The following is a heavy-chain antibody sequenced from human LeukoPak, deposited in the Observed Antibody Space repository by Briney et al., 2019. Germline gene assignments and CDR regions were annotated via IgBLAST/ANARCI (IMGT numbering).Heavy chain of an antibody. CDR2: INHSGST. D-gene: IGHD5-12*01. Sequence: SETLSLTCAVYGGSFSGYYWSWIRQPPGKGLEWIGEINHSGSTNYNPSLKSRVTISVDTSKNQFSLKLSSVTAADTAVYYCARRSGYDFVPHFDYWGQGTLVTVSS. J-gene: IGHJ4*02. CDR3: ARRSGYDFVPHFDY. CDR1: GGSFSGYY. V-gene: IGHV4-34*01.